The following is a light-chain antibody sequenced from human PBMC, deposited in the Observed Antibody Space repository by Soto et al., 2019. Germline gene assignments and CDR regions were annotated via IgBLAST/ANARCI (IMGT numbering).Light chain of an antibody. J-gene: IGKJ3*01. CDR2: AAS. Sequence: DIQLTQSPSSLSTSVGDRVTITCRTSLSVSSYLNWYQQKPGKAPKLLIYAASSLQRRVPSRFSGRGSGADFTLNISSLQPEDFATYCCGQSYSSPISFGHGNKVDIK. V-gene: IGKV1-39*01. CDR3: GQSYSSPIS. CDR1: LSVSSY.